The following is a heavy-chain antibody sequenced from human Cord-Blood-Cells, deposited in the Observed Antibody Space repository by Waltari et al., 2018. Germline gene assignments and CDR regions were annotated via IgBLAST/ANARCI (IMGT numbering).Heavy chain of an antibody. CDR1: GYTFTGYH. V-gene: IGHV1-2*02. Sequence: QVQLVQSGAEVKKPGASVKVSCKASGYTFTGYHMPWVRQAPGQGLEWMGWINPNSGDTNYAQKFQGRVTMTRDTSISTAYMELSRLRSDDTAVYYCARGGIEYSSSLVNPYYFDYWGQGTLVTVSS. D-gene: IGHD6-6*01. J-gene: IGHJ4*02. CDR2: INPNSGDT. CDR3: ARGGIEYSSSLVNPYYFDY.